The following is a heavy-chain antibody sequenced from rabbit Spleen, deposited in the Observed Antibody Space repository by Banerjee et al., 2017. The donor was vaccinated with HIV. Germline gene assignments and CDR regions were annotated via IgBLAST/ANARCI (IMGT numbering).Heavy chain of an antibody. CDR2: ISTTNTNT. V-gene: IGHV1S40*01. CDR3: ARGLTGNIYYFNF. Sequence: QSLEESGGGLVKPGGTLTLTCTASGSDISSYYMCWVRQAPGKGLEWIACISTTNTNTYYANWAKGRFTISKTSSTTVTLQMTSLTDADTATYFCARGLTGNIYYFNFWGPGTLVTV. J-gene: IGHJ4*01. CDR1: GSDISSYY. D-gene: IGHD7-1*01.